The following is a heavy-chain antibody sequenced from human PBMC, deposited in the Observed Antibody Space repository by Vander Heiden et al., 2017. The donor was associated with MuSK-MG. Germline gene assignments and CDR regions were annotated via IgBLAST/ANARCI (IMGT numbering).Heavy chain of an antibody. Sequence: QVQLVESGGGVVQPGTSLRLSCAASGFTFSAYGMHWVRQAPGKGLEWVAVISYDGSNKYYAESVRGRFTISRDNSKNTVYMQLNRLKYEETALYFCAKDLTRTAIGLPHRYWGQGTLVTVPS. D-gene: IGHD2-2*01. CDR1: GFTFSAYG. V-gene: IGHV3-30*18. CDR2: ISYDGSNK. CDR3: AKDLTRTAIGLPHRY. J-gene: IGHJ4*02.